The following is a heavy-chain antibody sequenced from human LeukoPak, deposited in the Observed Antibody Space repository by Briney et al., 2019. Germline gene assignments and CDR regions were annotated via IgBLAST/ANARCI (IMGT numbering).Heavy chain of an antibody. J-gene: IGHJ4*02. CDR2: ISYDGSNK. CDR3: ASGRQLGY. Sequence: GGSLRLSCAASGFTFSSYAMHWVRQAPGKGLEWVAVISYDGSNKYYADSVKGRFTISRDNSKNTLYLQMNSLRAEDTALYYCASGRQLGYWGQGTLVTVSS. V-gene: IGHV3-30*04. D-gene: IGHD3-16*01. CDR1: GFTFSSYA.